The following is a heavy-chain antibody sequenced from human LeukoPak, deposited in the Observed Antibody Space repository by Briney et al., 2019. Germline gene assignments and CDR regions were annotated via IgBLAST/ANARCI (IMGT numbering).Heavy chain of an antibody. CDR3: AKGLVGNEQLVALDY. Sequence: GGSLRLSCAGSGFTFSSYAMSWVRQAPGKGLEWVSAISGGGGSTYYADSVKGRFTISRDNSKNTLYLQMNSLRAEDTAVYYCAKGLVGNEQLVALDYWGQGTLVTVSS. CDR1: GFTFSSYA. CDR2: ISGGGGST. J-gene: IGHJ4*02. V-gene: IGHV3-23*01. D-gene: IGHD6-6*01.